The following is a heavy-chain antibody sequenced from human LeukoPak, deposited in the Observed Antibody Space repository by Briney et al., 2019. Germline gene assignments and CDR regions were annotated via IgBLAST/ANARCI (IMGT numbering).Heavy chain of an antibody. CDR3: ARAKPKNMVRGLIMRRESRYYFDY. D-gene: IGHD3-10*01. V-gene: IGHV1-3*03. J-gene: IGHJ4*02. CDR1: GYTFTSYA. Sequence: ASVKVSCKASGYTFTSYAMHWVRQAPGQRLEWMGWINAGNGNTKYSQEFQGRVTITRDTSASTAYMELSSLRSEDMAVYYCARAKPKNMVRGLIMRRESRYYFDYWGQGTLVTVSS. CDR2: INAGNGNT.